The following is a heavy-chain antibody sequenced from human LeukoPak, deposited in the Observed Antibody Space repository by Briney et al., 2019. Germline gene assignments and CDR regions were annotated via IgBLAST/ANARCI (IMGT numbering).Heavy chain of an antibody. J-gene: IGHJ6*03. CDR1: GGSFSGYY. CDR3: ARGSLRLRHHYYYYMDV. Sequence: SETLSLTCAVYGGSFSGYYWSWIRQPPGKGLEWIGEINHSGSTNYNPSLKSRVTISVDTSKNQFSLKLSSVTAADTAVYYCARGSLRLRHHYYYYMDVWGKGTTVTVSS. CDR2: INHSGST. V-gene: IGHV4-34*01. D-gene: IGHD4/OR15-4a*01.